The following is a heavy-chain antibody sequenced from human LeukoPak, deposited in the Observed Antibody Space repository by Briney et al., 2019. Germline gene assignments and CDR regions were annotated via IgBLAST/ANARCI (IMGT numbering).Heavy chain of an antibody. J-gene: IGHJ6*02. CDR1: GYTFTGYY. CDR3: ARDLRFTMIVVALIGVPYGMDV. V-gene: IGHV1-2*02. Sequence: ASVKVSCKASGYTFTGYYMHWVRQAPGQGLEWMGWINPNSGGTNYAQKFQGRVTMTRDTSISTAYMELSRLRSDDTAVYYCARDLRFTMIVVALIGVPYGMDVWGQGTTVTVSS. D-gene: IGHD3-22*01. CDR2: INPNSGGT.